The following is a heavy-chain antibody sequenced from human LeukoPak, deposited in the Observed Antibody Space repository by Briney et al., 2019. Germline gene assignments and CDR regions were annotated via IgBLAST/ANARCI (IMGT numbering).Heavy chain of an antibody. CDR3: ARATLDN. CDR1: GFNVSNNY. Sequence: GGSLRHPCAASGFNVSNNYISWVRQAPGKGLEWVSVIYSGGSTKYADSVKARFTISRDNSKNTVYLQMNSLRADDTAVYYCARATLDNWGQGTLLTVSS. V-gene: IGHV3-53*01. CDR2: IYSGGST. J-gene: IGHJ4*02.